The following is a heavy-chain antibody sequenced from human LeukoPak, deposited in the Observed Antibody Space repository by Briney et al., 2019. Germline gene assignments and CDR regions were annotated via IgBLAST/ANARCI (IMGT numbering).Heavy chain of an antibody. J-gene: IGHJ4*02. D-gene: IGHD4-17*01. V-gene: IGHV3-11*06. CDR2: ISSSSSYT. Sequence: PGGSLRLSCAASGFTFSDYYMSWIRQAPGKGLEWXXXISSSSSYTNYADSVKGRFTISRDNAKNSLYLQMNSLRAEDTAVYYCARGYDYGDLEIPLGYWGQGTLVTVSS. CDR3: ARGYDYGDLEIPLGY. CDR1: GFTFSDYY.